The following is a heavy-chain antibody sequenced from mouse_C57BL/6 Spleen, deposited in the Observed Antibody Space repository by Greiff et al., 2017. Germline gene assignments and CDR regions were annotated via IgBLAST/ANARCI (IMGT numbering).Heavy chain of an antibody. CDR3: ARGRFGSSYYFDY. V-gene: IGHV1-64*01. Sequence: QVQLQQPGAELVKPGASVTLSCKASGYTFTSYWMHWVKQRPGQGLEWIGMIHPNSGSTNYNEKFKSKATLTVDKSSSTAYMQLSSLTSEDSAVYYCARGRFGSSYYFDYWGQGTTLTVSS. CDR1: GYTFTSYW. CDR2: IHPNSGST. D-gene: IGHD1-3*01. J-gene: IGHJ2*01.